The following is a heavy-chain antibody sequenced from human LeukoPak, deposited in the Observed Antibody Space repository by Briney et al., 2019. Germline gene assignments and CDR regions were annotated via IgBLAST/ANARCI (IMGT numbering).Heavy chain of an antibody. CDR2: IYYSGST. D-gene: IGHD3-10*01. CDR3: ARGGDYYGSGSYDVDY. Sequence: PSQTLSLTCTVSGGSISSGDYYWTLIRQPPGKGLEWIGYIYYSGSTYYNPSLKSRVTISVDTSKNQFSLKLNSVTAADTAVYYCARGGDYYGSGSYDVDYWGQGTLVTVSS. V-gene: IGHV4-30-4*01. CDR1: GGSISSGDYY. J-gene: IGHJ4*02.